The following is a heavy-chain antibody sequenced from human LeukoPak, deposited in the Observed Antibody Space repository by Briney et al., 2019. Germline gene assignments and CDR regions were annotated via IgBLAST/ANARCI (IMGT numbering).Heavy chain of an antibody. J-gene: IGHJ4*02. CDR3: ARATAAAAHGY. CDR2: INHSGST. CDR1: GGSFSGYY. Sequence: SETLSLTCAVSGGSFSGYYWSWIRRPPGKGLEWIGEINHSGSTNHNPSLKSRVTISVDTSKNQFSLKLSSVTVADTAVYYCARATAAAAHGYWGQGTLVTVSS. D-gene: IGHD6-13*01. V-gene: IGHV4-34*01.